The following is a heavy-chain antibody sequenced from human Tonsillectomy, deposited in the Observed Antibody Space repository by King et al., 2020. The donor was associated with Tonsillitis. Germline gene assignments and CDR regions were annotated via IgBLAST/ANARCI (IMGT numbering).Heavy chain of an antibody. D-gene: IGHD3-22*01. J-gene: IGHJ3*02. CDR2: IYRSGST. CDR3: ARGSYDSSGYFLDAFDI. V-gene: IGHV4-30-2*01. CDR1: GGSISSGAYS. Sequence: LQLQESGSGLVKPSQTLSLNCVVSGGSISSGAYSWSWIRQPPGKGLEWIGYIYRSGSTDYNPSLKSRVTISLDRSKNQFSLKLSSVTAADTAVYYCARGSYDSSGYFLDAFDIWGQGTMVTVSS.